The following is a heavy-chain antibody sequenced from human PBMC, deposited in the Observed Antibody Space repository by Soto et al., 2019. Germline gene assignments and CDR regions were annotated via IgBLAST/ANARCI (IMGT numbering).Heavy chain of an antibody. V-gene: IGHV3-48*03. J-gene: IGHJ3*02. CDR1: GFTFGTYE. CDR2: ISSGGGST. Sequence: GGSLRLSCDASGFTFGTYEMNWVSQAPGKGLEWVSYISSGGGSTYYADSVKGRFTISRDNAKNSLYLQMDSLRVEDMAIYYCAREGSWDAFHIWGQGTMVTVSS. D-gene: IGHD2-15*01. CDR3: AREGSWDAFHI.